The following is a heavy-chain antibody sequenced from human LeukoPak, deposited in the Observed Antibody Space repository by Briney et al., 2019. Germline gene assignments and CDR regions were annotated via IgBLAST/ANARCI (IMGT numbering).Heavy chain of an antibody. V-gene: IGHV4-4*07. Sequence: SETLSLTCTVSGGSISSDYWSWIRQPAGKGLEWIGRVYSSGSTNYNPSLKSRVAMSVDTSRNQFSLNLSSVTAADTALYYCARESIDRGEYDYYYGMDVWGQGTTVTVSS. CDR2: VYSSGST. J-gene: IGHJ6*02. D-gene: IGHD3-10*01. CDR3: ARESIDRGEYDYYYGMDV. CDR1: GGSISSDY.